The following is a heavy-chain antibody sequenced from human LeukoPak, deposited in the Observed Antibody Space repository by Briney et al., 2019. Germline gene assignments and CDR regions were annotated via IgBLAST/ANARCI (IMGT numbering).Heavy chain of an antibody. CDR2: IYSGGST. D-gene: IGHD5-12*01. CDR1: GFTVSSNY. V-gene: IGHV3-66*01. CDR3: ASALYSGYDFGY. J-gene: IGHJ4*02. Sequence: GGSLRLSCAASGFTVSSNYMSWVRQAPGKGLEWVSVIYSGGSTYYADSAKGRFTISRDNSKNTLYLQMNSLRAEDTAVYYCASALYSGYDFGYWGQGTLVTVSS.